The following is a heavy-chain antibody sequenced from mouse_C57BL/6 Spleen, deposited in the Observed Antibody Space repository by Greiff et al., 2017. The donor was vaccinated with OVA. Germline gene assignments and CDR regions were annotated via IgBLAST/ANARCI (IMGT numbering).Heavy chain of an antibody. CDR1: GYTFTSYW. Sequence: VQLQQPGAELVKPGASVKLSCKASGYTFTSYWMHWVKQRPGQGLEWIGMIHPNSGSTNYNEKFKSKATLTVDKSSSTAYMQLSSLTSEDSAVYYCHYYGSSPYYFDYWGQGTTLTVSS. J-gene: IGHJ2*01. CDR2: IHPNSGST. CDR3: HYYGSSPYYFDY. V-gene: IGHV1-64*01. D-gene: IGHD1-1*01.